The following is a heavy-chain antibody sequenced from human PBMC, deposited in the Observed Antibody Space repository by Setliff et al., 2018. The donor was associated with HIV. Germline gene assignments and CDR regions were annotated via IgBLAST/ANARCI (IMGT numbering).Heavy chain of an antibody. CDR3: AKDWGSRLSYSFYYMDV. D-gene: IGHD3-16*01. J-gene: IGHJ6*03. V-gene: IGHV3-30*18. CDR2: ISYDGTYK. CDR1: GFTYNNYW. Sequence: PGGSLRLSCVASGFTYNNYWMHWVRQAPGKGLEWVALISYDGTYKYYAESVKGRFTISRDNSRNTLYLQMNSLRTEDTAVYYCAKDWGSRLSYSFYYMDVWGKGTTVTVSS.